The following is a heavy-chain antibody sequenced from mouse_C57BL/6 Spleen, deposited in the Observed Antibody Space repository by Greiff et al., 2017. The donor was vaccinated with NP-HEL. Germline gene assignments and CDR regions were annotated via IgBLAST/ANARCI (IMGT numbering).Heavy chain of an antibody. CDR2: ISSGGSYT. CDR3: ARTLGYDGDY. D-gene: IGHD2-2*01. V-gene: IGHV5-6*01. Sequence: EVKLVESGGDLVKPGGSLKLSCAASGFTFSSYGMSWVRQTPDKRLEWVATISSGGSYTYYPDSVKGRFTISRDNAKNTLYLQMSSLKSEDTAMYYCARTLGYDGDYWGQGTTLTVSS. J-gene: IGHJ2*01. CDR1: GFTFSSYG.